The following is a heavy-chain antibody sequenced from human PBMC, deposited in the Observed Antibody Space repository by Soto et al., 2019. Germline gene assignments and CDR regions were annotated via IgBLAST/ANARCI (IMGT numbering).Heavy chain of an antibody. CDR3: ATLLKAAAGYCSGGSCYSEWDY. Sequence: SSETLSLTCAVYGGSFSGYYWSWIRQPPGKGLEWIGEINHSGSTNYNPSLKSRVTISVDTSKNQFSLKLSSVTAADTAVYYCATLLKAAAGYCSGGSCYSEWDYWGQGTLVTVS. D-gene: IGHD2-15*01. CDR1: GGSFSGYY. CDR2: INHSGST. J-gene: IGHJ4*02. V-gene: IGHV4-34*01.